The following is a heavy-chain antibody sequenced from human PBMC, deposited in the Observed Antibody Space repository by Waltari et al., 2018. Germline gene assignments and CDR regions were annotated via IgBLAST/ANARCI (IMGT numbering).Heavy chain of an antibody. CDR1: GGSISSSGSY. J-gene: IGHJ5*02. CDR3: ARFSKSANWIDP. D-gene: IGHD3-3*02. V-gene: IGHV4-39*01. Sequence: QLQLQESGPGLLKPSETLSLTCTVSGGSISSSGSYWGWIRQPPGKGLEWIGSISYSGITYYHTSLMSLVTISVDTSKNQFSLKLTSVIAAETAVFYCARFSKSANWIDPWGQGTLVTVSS. CDR2: ISYSGIT.